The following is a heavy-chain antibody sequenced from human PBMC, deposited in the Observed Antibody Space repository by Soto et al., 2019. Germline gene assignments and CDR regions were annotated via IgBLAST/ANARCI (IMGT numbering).Heavy chain of an antibody. J-gene: IGHJ6*02. D-gene: IGHD6-19*01. CDR3: AKDLRSYYYYYYGMDV. Sequence: PGGSLRLSCAASGFTFSSYGMHWVRQAPGKGLEWVAVISYDGSNKYYADSVKGRFTISRDNSKNTLYLQMNSLRAEDTAVYYCAKDLRSYYYYYYGMDVWGQGTTVTV. CDR2: ISYDGSNK. CDR1: GFTFSSYG. V-gene: IGHV3-30*18.